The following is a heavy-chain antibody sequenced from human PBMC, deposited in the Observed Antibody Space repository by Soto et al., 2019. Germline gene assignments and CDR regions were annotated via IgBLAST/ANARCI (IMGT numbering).Heavy chain of an antibody. CDR3: ARAKEILRPPPPDFDY. J-gene: IGHJ4*02. CDR2: ISSSSSYT. V-gene: IGHV3-11*05. Sequence: GGSLRLSCAASGFTFSDYYMSWIRQAPGKGLEWVSYISSSSSYTNYADSVKGRFTISRDNAKNSLYLQMNSLRAEDTAVYYCARAKEILRPPPPDFDYWGQGTLVTVSS. CDR1: GFTFSDYY. D-gene: IGHD2-15*01.